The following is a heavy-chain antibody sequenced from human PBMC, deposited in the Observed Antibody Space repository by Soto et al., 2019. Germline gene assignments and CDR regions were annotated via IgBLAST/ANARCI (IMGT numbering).Heavy chain of an antibody. V-gene: IGHV3-30-3*01. J-gene: IGHJ6*02. CDR2: ISYDGSNK. CDR1: GFTFSSYA. CDR3: ARDRGRGSSSDYYYGMDV. D-gene: IGHD6-6*01. Sequence: QVQLVESGGGVVQPGRSLRLSCAASGFTFSSYAMHWVRQAPGKGLEWVAVISYDGSNKYYADSVQGRFTISRDNSEKMEYLQMNSLRAEDTAVYYCARDRGRGSSSDYYYGMDVWGQGTTVTVSS.